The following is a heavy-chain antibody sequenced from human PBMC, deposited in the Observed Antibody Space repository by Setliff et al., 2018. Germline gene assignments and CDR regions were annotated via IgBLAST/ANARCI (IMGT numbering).Heavy chain of an antibody. V-gene: IGHV4-38-2*01. CDR2: IYHSGST. D-gene: IGHD2-21*02. Sequence: PSETLSLTCAVSGYSISSGYYWGWIRQPPGKGLEWIGSIYHSGSTYYNPSLKSRVSISVDTSKTHFSLKLCSVTAADTAVYYCARTPGVVTLRNAFDIWGQGTMVTVSS. CDR1: GYSISSGYY. CDR3: ARTPGVVTLRNAFDI. J-gene: IGHJ3*02.